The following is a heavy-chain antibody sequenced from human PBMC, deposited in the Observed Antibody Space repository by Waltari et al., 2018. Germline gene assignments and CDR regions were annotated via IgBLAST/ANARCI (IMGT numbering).Heavy chain of an antibody. V-gene: IGHV3-9*01. CDR3: EKGGGSAIAGAFDI. J-gene: IGHJ3*02. CDR1: GFTFDDYA. CDR2: ISWNSGSI. D-gene: IGHD6-25*01. Sequence: EVQLVESGGGLVQPGRSLRLSCAASGFTFDDYAMHWVRQAPGKGLEWVSGISWNSGSIGNADSVKGRFPISGAKPKNSLYLQMNSRRAEDTAWYYCEKGGGSAIAGAFDIWGQGTMVTVSS.